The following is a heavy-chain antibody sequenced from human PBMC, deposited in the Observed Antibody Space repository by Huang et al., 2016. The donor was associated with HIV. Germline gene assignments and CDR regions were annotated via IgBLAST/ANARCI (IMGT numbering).Heavy chain of an antibody. D-gene: IGHD7-27*01. Sequence: QVQLVESGGGVVQPGRSLRLSCAASGFTFNKYGMHWVRQAPGKGLDGLAVISNDERNKQYVDSVKGRFTISRDKSKNTLYLQRNSLRDEDTALYYCAKDGDGGGSLDNWGQGTLVIVSS. V-gene: IGHV3-30*18. CDR2: ISNDERNK. CDR1: GFTFNKYG. J-gene: IGHJ4*02. CDR3: AKDGDGGGSLDN.